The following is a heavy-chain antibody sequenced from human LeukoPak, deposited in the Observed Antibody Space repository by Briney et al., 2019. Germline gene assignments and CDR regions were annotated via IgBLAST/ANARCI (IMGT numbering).Heavy chain of an antibody. CDR1: GGSFSGYY. CDR3: ARHAGVAYYYDSSGLSPPFDP. D-gene: IGHD3-22*01. CDR2: IYYSGST. Sequence: PSETLSLTCAVYGGSFSGYYWSWIRQPPGKGLEWIGYIYYSGSTNYNPSLKSRVTISVDTSKNQFSLKLSSVTAADTAVYYRARHAGVAYYYDSSGLSPPFDPWGQGTLVTVSS. J-gene: IGHJ5*02. V-gene: IGHV4-59*08.